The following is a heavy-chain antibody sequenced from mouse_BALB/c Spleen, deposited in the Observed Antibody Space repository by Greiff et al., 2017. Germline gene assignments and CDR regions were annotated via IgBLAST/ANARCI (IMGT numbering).Heavy chain of an antibody. CDR3: ARGTTVGDY. Sequence: EVQLQQSGPELMKPGASVKISCKASGYSFTSYYMHWVKQSHGKSLEWIGYIDPFNGGTSYNQKFKGKATLTVDKSSSTAYMHLSSLTSEDSAVYYCARGTTVGDYWGQGTTLTVSS. J-gene: IGHJ2*01. V-gene: IGHV1S135*01. CDR1: GYSFTSYY. CDR2: IDPFNGGT. D-gene: IGHD1-1*01.